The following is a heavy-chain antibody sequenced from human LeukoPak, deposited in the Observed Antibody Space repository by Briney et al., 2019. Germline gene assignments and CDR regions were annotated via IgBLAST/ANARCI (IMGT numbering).Heavy chain of an antibody. Sequence: GGSLRLSCAASGFIFSSEVLHWVRQAPGKGLEWVAVISSDGTSKHYADSVKGRFTISRDNSKSTLYLQINSLRPEDTAMYYCSRDLVSYSSSPLHWGQGTLVTVSS. D-gene: IGHD3-22*01. CDR2: ISSDGTSK. CDR3: SRDLVSYSSSPLH. V-gene: IGHV3-30-3*01. CDR1: GFIFSSEV. J-gene: IGHJ4*02.